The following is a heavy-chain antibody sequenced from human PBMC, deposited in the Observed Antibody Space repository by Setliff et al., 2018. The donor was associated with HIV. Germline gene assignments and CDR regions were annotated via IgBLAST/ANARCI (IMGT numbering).Heavy chain of an antibody. J-gene: IGHJ4*02. CDR3: AGCSYNFWVYRFDH. V-gene: IGHV4-59*12. CDR1: GGSISGYY. D-gene: IGHD3-3*01. Sequence: SETLSLTCSVSGGSISGYYGNWLPQPPGKGLERMGYIYYSGSTDYNPALKRRVTISLDTSKNQFSLYVTSVTAAYTAVYYCAGCSYNFWVYRFDHWGQGALVTVFS. CDR2: IYYSGST.